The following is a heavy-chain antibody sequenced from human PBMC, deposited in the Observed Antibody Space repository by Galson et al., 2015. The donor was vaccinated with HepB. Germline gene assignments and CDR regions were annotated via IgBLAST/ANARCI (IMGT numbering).Heavy chain of an antibody. V-gene: IGHV3-23*01. CDR2: ISGSGTST. CDR3: AKRWSSSWYTGDAFDI. D-gene: IGHD6-13*01. J-gene: IGHJ3*02. CDR1: GFTFSTYA. Sequence: SLRLSCAASGFTFSTYAMSWVRQAPGKGLEWVSGISGSGTSTYYADSVKGRFTISRENSKNTLYLQMNSLRAEDTAVYYCAKRWSSSWYTGDAFDIWGQGTMVTVSS.